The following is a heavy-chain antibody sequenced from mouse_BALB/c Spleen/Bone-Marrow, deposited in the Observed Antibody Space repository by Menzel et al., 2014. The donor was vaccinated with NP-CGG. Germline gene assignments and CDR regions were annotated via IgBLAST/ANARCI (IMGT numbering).Heavy chain of an antibody. D-gene: IGHD2-1*01. J-gene: IGHJ4*01. CDR2: ISYDGSN. CDR1: GYSIXSGYY. V-gene: IGHV3-6*02. Sequence: VQLQQSGPGLVKPSQSLSLPCSVTGYSIXSGYYWNWIRQFPGNKLEWMGYISYDGSNNYNPSLKNRISITHDTSKNQFFLKLNSVTTEDTATYYCARYGNYNAMDHWGQGTSVTVSS. CDR3: ARYGNYNAMDH.